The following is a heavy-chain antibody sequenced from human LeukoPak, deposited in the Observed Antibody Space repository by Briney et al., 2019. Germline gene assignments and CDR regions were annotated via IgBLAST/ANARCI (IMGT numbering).Heavy chain of an antibody. CDR2: IYYSGST. CDR3: AAVSYYFDY. V-gene: IGHV4-39*01. Sequence: KPSETLSLTCTVSGGSISSSSYYWGWIRQPPGKGLEWIGSIYYSGSTYYNLSLKSRVTISVDTSKNQFSLKLSSVTAADTAVYYCAAVSYYFDYWGQGTLVTVSS. CDR1: GGSISSSSYY. D-gene: IGHD6-6*01. J-gene: IGHJ4*02.